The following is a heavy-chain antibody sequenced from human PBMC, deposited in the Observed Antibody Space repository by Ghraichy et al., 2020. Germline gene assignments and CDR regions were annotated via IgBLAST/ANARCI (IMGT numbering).Heavy chain of an antibody. V-gene: IGHV4-4*07. J-gene: IGHJ3*02. CDR2: IWSSGSS. D-gene: IGHD6-6*01. CDR3: AREGISGRPNVFDI. Sequence: SETLSLTCTVAGAPISNYYWSWIRQTAGKGLEWIGRIWSSGSSNYSPSLESRVTMSVDPSKNQFSLKLNSVTAADAAVYFCAREGISGRPNVFDIWGQGTMVTVSS. CDR1: GAPISNYY.